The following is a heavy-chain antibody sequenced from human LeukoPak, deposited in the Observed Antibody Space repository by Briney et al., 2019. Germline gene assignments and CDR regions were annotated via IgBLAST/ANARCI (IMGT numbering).Heavy chain of an antibody. D-gene: IGHD2-2*01. J-gene: IGHJ3*02. CDR2: IYSGGST. V-gene: IGHV3-53*04. Sequence: GGSLRLSCAASGFTVSSNYMSWVRQAPGKGLEWVSVIYSGGSTYYADSVKGRFTISRHNSKNTLYLQMNSLRAEDTAVYYCVRDSCSSTSCYLIWGQGTMVTVSS. CDR1: GFTVSSNY. CDR3: VRDSCSSTSCYLI.